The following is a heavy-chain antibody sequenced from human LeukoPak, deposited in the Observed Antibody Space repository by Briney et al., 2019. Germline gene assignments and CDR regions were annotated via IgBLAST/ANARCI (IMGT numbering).Heavy chain of an antibody. CDR3: ARDQVSSSGYLDYFDY. D-gene: IGHD3-22*01. CDR1: GFTFSSYE. Sequence: GGSLRLSCATSGFTFSSYEMNWVRQAPGKGLEWVSYISMSGTTIYYADSVKGRFTMSRDNAKNSLYLQMNSLRAEDMAVYFCARDQVSSSGYLDYFDYWGQGTLVTVSS. CDR2: ISMSGTTI. V-gene: IGHV3-48*03. J-gene: IGHJ4*02.